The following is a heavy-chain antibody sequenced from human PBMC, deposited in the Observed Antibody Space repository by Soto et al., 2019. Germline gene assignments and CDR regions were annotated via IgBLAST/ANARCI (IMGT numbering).Heavy chain of an antibody. Sequence: SETLSLTCTVSGGSISSRDYFWSWIRQPPGKGLEWIGYISYSGSTFYNPSLKSRLTISIDTSKNQFSLKLSSVTAADTAVYYCARGGGAGGYSASGFDLWGQGTLVTVYS. D-gene: IGHD3-10*01. CDR3: ARGGGAGGYSASGFDL. J-gene: IGHJ4*02. CDR1: GGSISSRDYF. CDR2: ISYSGST. V-gene: IGHV4-30-4*01.